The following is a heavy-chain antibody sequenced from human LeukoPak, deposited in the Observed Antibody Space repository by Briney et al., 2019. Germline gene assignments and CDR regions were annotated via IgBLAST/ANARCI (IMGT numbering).Heavy chain of an antibody. CDR1: GYTFTGYY. Sequence: ASVKVSCKASGYTFTGYYMHWVRQAPGQGLEWMGWINPNSGGTNYAQKFQGRVTMTRDTSISTAYMELSRLRSDDTAVYYCARESYDFWSGYFGAGDNYYYMDVWGKGTTVTVSS. V-gene: IGHV1-2*02. CDR3: ARESYDFWSGYFGAGDNYYYMDV. CDR2: INPNSGGT. J-gene: IGHJ6*03. D-gene: IGHD3-3*01.